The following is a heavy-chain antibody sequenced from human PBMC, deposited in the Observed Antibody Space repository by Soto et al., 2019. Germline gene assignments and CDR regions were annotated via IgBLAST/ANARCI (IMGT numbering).Heavy chain of an antibody. CDR1: SGPTSSHN. CDR3: VRQGIGNLHGLVDV. CDR2: VYSTGGT. D-gene: IGHD1-1*01. V-gene: IGHV4-59*08. Sequence: QVQLQQSGPGLVKPSETLSLTCSVSSGPTSSHNWGWIRQTPGRGLEWIGYVYSTGGTNYNPSLNSRVTISADTSTNHISLTLTSVTAADTAVYYCVRQGIGNLHGLVDVWGQGTTVRVSS. J-gene: IGHJ6*02.